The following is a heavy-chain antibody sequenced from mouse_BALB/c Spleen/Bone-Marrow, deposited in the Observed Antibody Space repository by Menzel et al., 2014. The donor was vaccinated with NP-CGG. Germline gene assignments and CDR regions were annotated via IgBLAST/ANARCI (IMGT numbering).Heavy chain of an antibody. Sequence: QVQLQQPGAELVRPGTSVKVSCKASGYAFTNYLIVWVKQRPGQGLEWIGVIYPGSGGTNYNEKFRDKATLTADKSSSTAYMQLSSLTSDGSAVYFCARGTTVYYFDYWGQGTTLTVSS. D-gene: IGHD1-1*01. V-gene: IGHV1-54*01. J-gene: IGHJ2*01. CDR3: ARGTTVYYFDY. CDR1: GYAFTNYL. CDR2: IYPGSGGT.